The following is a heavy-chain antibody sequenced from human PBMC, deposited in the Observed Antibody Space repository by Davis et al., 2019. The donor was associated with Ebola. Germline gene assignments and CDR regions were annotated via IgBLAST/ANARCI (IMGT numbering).Heavy chain of an antibody. CDR1: GTSITAYY. CDR2: IYYSGST. Sequence: MPSGILSSTVTLLGTSITAYYWRGIRLPPGKGLEGIGYIYYSGSTNYNPSLKSRVTISVDTSKNQFSLKLSSVTAADTAVYYCAGNWGTNFDYWGQVTLVTVSS. V-gene: IGHV4-59*01. CDR3: AGNWGTNFDY. D-gene: IGHD7-27*01. J-gene: IGHJ4*02.